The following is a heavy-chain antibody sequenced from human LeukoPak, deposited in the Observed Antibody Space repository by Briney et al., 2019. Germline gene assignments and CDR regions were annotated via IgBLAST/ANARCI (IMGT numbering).Heavy chain of an antibody. Sequence: GRSLRLSCAASGFTFSSYAMHWVRQAPGKGLEWVAVISYDGSNKYYADSVKGRFTISRDNSKNTLYLQMNSLRAEDTAVYYCASGPGIESGRTAAQSDAGYWGQETLVTVSS. D-gene: IGHD6-6*01. CDR1: GFTFSSYA. J-gene: IGHJ4*02. CDR3: ASGPGIESGRTAAQSDAGY. V-gene: IGHV3-30-3*01. CDR2: ISYDGSNK.